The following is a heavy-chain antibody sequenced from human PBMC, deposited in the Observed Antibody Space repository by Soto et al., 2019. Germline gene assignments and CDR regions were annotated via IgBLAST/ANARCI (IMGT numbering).Heavy chain of an antibody. Sequence: EVQLLDSGGGWVQPGGSLRLSCVASGFVFSDYAMSWVRQAPGKGLEWVSAISADGSTTYYANSVKGRFTVSRVNSKNTLYLEMNPLRAEDTAIYYCASVPIWCGSSSCYTEGFDSWGQGTRVTVSS. CDR1: GFVFSDYA. CDR3: ASVPIWCGSSSCYTEGFDS. D-gene: IGHD2-2*01. CDR2: ISADGSTT. V-gene: IGHV3-23*01. J-gene: IGHJ4*02.